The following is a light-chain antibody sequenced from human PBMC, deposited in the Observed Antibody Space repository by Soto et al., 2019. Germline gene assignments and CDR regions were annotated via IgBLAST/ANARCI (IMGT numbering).Light chain of an antibody. V-gene: IGLV2-14*01. CDR1: SSDVGSHNF. CDR3: SSYTSTNTWV. CDR2: GVN. J-gene: IGLJ3*02. Sequence: QSVLTQPASVSGSPGQSITISCTGTSSDVGSHNFVSWHQQHPGKAPKVMIYGVNNRPSGVSNRFSGSKSGNTASLTISGLQAEDEADYYCSSYTSTNTWVFGGGTKVTVL.